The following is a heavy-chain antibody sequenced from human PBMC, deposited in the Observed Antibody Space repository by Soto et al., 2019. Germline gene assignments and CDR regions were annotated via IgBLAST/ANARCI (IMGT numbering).Heavy chain of an antibody. D-gene: IGHD2-15*01. CDR3: ATLVVVGY. CDR2: IRNKANSYTT. CDR1: GFTFSDHY. J-gene: IGHJ4*02. Sequence: EVQLVESGGDLVQPGGSLRLSCAASGFTFSDHYMDWVRQAPGKGLEWVGRIRNKANSYTTEYAASVNGRFIISRDASKNSLFLQMNSLKTEDSALDYCATLVVVGYWGQGTLVTVSS. V-gene: IGHV3-72*01.